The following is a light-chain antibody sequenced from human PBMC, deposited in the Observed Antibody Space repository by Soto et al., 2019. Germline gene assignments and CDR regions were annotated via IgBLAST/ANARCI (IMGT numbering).Light chain of an antibody. CDR3: GTWDSSLSALWV. J-gene: IGLJ3*02. Sequence: QSVLTQPPSVSAAPGQKVTISCSGSSSNIGNNYVSWYQQLPGTAPKLLIYENNKRPSGIPDRFSGSKSGTSATLGITGLQTGDEADYYCGTWDSSLSALWVFGGGTKLPS. V-gene: IGLV1-51*02. CDR2: ENN. CDR1: SSNIGNNY.